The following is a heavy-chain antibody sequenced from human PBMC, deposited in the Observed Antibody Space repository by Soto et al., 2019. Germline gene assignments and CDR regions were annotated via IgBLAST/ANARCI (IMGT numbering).Heavy chain of an antibody. Sequence: GESLKISCKGSGYSFTSYWIGWVRQMPGKGLEWMGIIYPGDSDTRYSPSFQGQVTISADKSISTSYLQWSSLKASDTAMYYCARSIGDYDILTGYYTPYYFDDWGQGTLVTVSS. J-gene: IGHJ4*02. CDR3: ARSIGDYDILTGYYTPYYFDD. CDR2: IYPGDSDT. CDR1: GYSFTSYW. D-gene: IGHD3-9*01. V-gene: IGHV5-51*01.